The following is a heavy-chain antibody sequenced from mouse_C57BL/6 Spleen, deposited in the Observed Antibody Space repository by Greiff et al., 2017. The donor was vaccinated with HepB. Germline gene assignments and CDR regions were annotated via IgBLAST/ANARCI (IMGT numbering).Heavy chain of an antibody. D-gene: IGHD1-1*01. V-gene: IGHV5-6*01. CDR2: ISSGGSYT. CDR1: GFTFSSYG. Sequence: EVQGVESGGDLVKPGGSLKLSCAASGFTFSSYGMSWVRQTPDKRLEWVATISSGGSYTYYPDSVKGRFTISRDNAKNTLYLQMSSLKSEDTAMYYCASYYYGSSPAWFAYWGQGTLVTVSA. CDR3: ASYYYGSSPAWFAY. J-gene: IGHJ3*01.